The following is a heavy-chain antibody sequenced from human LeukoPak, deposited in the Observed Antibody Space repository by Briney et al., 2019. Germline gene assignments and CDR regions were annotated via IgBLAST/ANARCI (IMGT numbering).Heavy chain of an antibody. CDR3: AKGSGTHFVHDF. J-gene: IGHJ4*02. CDR2: IWYDGSIK. D-gene: IGHD1-26*01. Sequence: PSGRSLRLSCAASGFTFSSYGMHWVRQAPGKGLEWVAVIWYDGSIKYYADSVKGRFSISRDNSKNTLYLQVNSLRAEDTAVYYCAKGSGTHFVHDFWGQGTLVTVSS. CDR1: GFTFSSYG. V-gene: IGHV3-33*06.